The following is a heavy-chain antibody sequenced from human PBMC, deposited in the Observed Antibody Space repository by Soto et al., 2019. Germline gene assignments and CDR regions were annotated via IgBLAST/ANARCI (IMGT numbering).Heavy chain of an antibody. CDR2: ISGSGGGT. V-gene: IGHV3-23*01. D-gene: IGHD6-6*01. Sequence: EVQLLESGGGLVQPGGSLRLSCAASGFTFANFALSWVRQAPGKGLEWVSAISGSGGGTYYADSVKGRFAISRDNSKNTLSLQMNSLRAEDTALYYCAKGQSRSSGWFDPWGQGTLVIVSS. CDR1: GFTFANFA. J-gene: IGHJ5*02. CDR3: AKGQSRSSGWFDP.